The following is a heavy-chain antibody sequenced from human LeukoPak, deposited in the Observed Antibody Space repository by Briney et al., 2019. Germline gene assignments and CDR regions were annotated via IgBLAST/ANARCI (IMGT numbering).Heavy chain of an antibody. CDR2: ISSSGSTI. D-gene: IGHD3-22*01. CDR3: ARETVHHYYDSSGYYYFDY. Sequence: GRSLRLSCAASGFTFSDYYMSWIRQAPGKGLEWVSYISSSGSTIYYADSVKGRFTISRDNAKNSLYLQMNSLRAEDTAVYYCARETVHHYYDSSGYYYFDYWGQGTLVTVSS. CDR1: GFTFSDYY. J-gene: IGHJ4*02. V-gene: IGHV3-11*01.